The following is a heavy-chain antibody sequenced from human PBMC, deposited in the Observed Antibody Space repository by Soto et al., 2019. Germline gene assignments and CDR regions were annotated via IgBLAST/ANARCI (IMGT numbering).Heavy chain of an antibody. J-gene: IGHJ4*02. D-gene: IGHD5-18*01. V-gene: IGHV3-30*03. Sequence: QAHLVESGGGVVQPGRSLRLSCAASGFTFTSYGMHWVRQAPGTRLEWVAVISYDGGLQHYADSVKGRFTISRDNSKNMVLLQMNSLRAEDTGVYYCASDRGYGHASVPYSWGQGTLVSVSS. CDR1: GFTFTSYG. CDR2: ISYDGGLQ. CDR3: ASDRGYGHASVPYS.